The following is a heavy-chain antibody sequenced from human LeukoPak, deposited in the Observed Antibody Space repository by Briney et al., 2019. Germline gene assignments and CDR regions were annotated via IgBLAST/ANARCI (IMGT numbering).Heavy chain of an antibody. V-gene: IGHV4-59*12. Sequence: SETLSLTCTVSGGSISGYYWSWIRQPPGKGLEWIGYIYYSGSTNYNPSLKSRVTISVDTSKNQFSLKLSSVTAADTAVYYCASQSGSYAYFDYWGQGTLVTVSS. CDR1: GGSISGYY. D-gene: IGHD1-26*01. CDR2: IYYSGST. J-gene: IGHJ4*02. CDR3: ASQSGSYAYFDY.